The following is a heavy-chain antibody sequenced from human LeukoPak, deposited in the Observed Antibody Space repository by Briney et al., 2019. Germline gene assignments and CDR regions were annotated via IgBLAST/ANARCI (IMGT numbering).Heavy chain of an antibody. D-gene: IGHD2-2*01. J-gene: IGHJ5*02. CDR3: ARDAYCSSTSRYASCRPLFDP. Sequence: SETLSLTCTVSGGSISSYYWSWIRQPPGKGLEWIGYIYYSGSTNYNPSLKSRVTMSVDTSKNQFSLKLSSVTAADTAVYYCARDAYCSSTSRYASCRPLFDPWGQGTLVTVSS. CDR2: IYYSGST. V-gene: IGHV4-59*12. CDR1: GGSISSYY.